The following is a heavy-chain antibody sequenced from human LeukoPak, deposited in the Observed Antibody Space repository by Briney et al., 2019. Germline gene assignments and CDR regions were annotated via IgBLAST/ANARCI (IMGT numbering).Heavy chain of an antibody. CDR3: VLTMVRGVISGWFDP. Sequence: GGSLRLSCAASGFTVSSNYMSWVRQAPGKGLEWVSVIYSGGSTYFADSVKGRFTISRDNSKNTLYLQMNSLRAEDTAVYYCVLTMVRGVISGWFDPWGQGTLVTVSS. CDR1: GFTVSSNY. D-gene: IGHD3-10*01. J-gene: IGHJ5*02. V-gene: IGHV3-66*01. CDR2: IYSGGST.